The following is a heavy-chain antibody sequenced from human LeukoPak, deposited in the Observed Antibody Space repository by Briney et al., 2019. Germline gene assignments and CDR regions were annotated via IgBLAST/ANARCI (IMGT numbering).Heavy chain of an antibody. CDR1: GGSISSCY. Sequence: SETLSLTCTVSGGSISSCYWSWIRQPPGKGLEWIGYIYYSGSTNYNPSLKSRVTISVDTSKNQFSLKLSSVTAADTAVYYCAGYDFWSGYYWDYWGQGTLVTVSS. CDR3: AGYDFWSGYYWDY. J-gene: IGHJ4*02. V-gene: IGHV4-59*01. CDR2: IYYSGST. D-gene: IGHD3-3*01.